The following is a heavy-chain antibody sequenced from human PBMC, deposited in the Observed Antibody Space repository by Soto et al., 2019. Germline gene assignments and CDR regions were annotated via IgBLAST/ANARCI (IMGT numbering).Heavy chain of an antibody. D-gene: IGHD6-13*01. J-gene: IGHJ5*01. CDR3: ARGDSSSWFVC. Sequence: QVQLQESGPGLVKPSETLSLTCTVSGGSISSYYWSWIRQPPGKGLEWIGYIYYSGSTNYNPSLKSRVTISVDTSKNQFSLKLSSVTAADTAVYYCARGDSSSWFVCWGQGTLVTVSS. CDR2: IYYSGST. V-gene: IGHV4-59*01. CDR1: GGSISSYY.